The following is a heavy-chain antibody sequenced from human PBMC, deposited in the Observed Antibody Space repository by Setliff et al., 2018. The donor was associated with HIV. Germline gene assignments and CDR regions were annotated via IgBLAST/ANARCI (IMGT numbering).Heavy chain of an antibody. CDR2: IYWDDDK. J-gene: IGHJ6*03. V-gene: IGHV2-5*02. D-gene: IGHD2-2*01. CDR3: AHSYCSSTSCYPHYYYYMDV. Sequence: GSGPTLVNPTQTLTLTCTFSGFSLSTRGVGVGWIRQPPGKALEWLALIYWDDDKRYNPSLESRLTITKDTSKNQVVLTMTNMDPVDTATYYCAHSYCSSTSCYPHYYYYMDVWGKGTTVTVSS. CDR1: GFSLSTRGVG.